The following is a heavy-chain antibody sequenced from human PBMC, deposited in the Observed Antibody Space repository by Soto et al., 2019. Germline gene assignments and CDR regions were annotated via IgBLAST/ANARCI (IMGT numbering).Heavy chain of an antibody. CDR1: GFTFRDYA. V-gene: IGHV3-49*04. CDR3: ARGRLPGWELVPSYFDY. J-gene: IGHJ4*02. CDR2: IRSKAYSATT. Sequence: PGGSLRLSCTASGFTFRDYAMSWVRQAPGKGLEWVGFIRSKAYSATTEYAASVRGRFTISRDDSKSIAYLQVNSLEAEDTAVYYCARGRLPGWELVPSYFDYWGQGTLVT. D-gene: IGHD1-26*01.